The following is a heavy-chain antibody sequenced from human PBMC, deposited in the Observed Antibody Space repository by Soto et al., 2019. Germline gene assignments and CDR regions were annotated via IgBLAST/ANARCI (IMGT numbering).Heavy chain of an antibody. J-gene: IGHJ6*02. V-gene: IGHV1-24*01. CDR3: ATDHGGYYYYGMDV. CDR2: FDPEDGET. Sequence: ASVKVSCKVCGDTLTELSIHWVRQAPGKGLEWMGGFDPEDGETIYAQKFQGRVTMTEDTSTDTAYMELSSLRSEDTAVYYCATDHGGYYYYGMDVWGQGTTVTVSS. D-gene: IGHD3-16*01. CDR1: GDTLTELS.